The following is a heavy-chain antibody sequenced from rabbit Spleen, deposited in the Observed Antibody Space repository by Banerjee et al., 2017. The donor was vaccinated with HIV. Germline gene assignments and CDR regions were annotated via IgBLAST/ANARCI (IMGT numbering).Heavy chain of an antibody. CDR2: ISTFGSA. CDR1: GFSFSNSYW. CDR3: ARAIVPWLGLTRLDL. D-gene: IGHD4-1*01. V-gene: IGHV1S45*01. J-gene: IGHJ3*01. Sequence: QEQLVESGGDLVKPEGSLTLTCTASGFSFSNSYWICWVRQAPGKGLEYIGWISTFGSAYYANWVNGRFTISSDNAQSTVDLKMTSLTAADTATYFCARAIVPWLGLTRLDLWGQGTLVTVS.